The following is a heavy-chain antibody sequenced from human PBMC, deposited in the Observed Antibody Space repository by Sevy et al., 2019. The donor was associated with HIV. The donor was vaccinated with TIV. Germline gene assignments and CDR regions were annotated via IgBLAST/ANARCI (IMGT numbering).Heavy chain of an antibody. CDR3: ARATDYYDNSGYDS. D-gene: IGHD3-22*01. Sequence: GGSLRLSCAASGFTFSYYTMNWVRQAPGKGLEWVSSISSWSSYIFYADSMKGRFTVSRDNSKNSLFLQMNSLRDEDTALYYWARATDYYDNSGYDSWGRGTLVTVSS. CDR2: ISSWSSYI. V-gene: IGHV3-21*03. CDR1: GFTFSYYT. J-gene: IGHJ4*02.